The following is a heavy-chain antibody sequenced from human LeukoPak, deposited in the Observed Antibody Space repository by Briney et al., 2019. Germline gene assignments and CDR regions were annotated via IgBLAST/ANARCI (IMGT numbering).Heavy chain of an antibody. CDR2: INPGGSEK. CDR1: GFTFSSYW. J-gene: IGHJ4*02. V-gene: IGHV3-7*01. D-gene: IGHD6-6*01. Sequence: GGSLRLSCAASGFTFSSYWMTWVRQAPGKGLEWVANINPGGSEKYYVDSVKGRVTISRDKAKNSMNLQMNSLRAEDTALYYCARDSSHSGFWGQGTLVTVSS. CDR3: ARDSSHSGF.